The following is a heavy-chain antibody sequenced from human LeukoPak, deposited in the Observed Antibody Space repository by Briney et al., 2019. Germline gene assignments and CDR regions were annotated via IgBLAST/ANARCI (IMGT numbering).Heavy chain of an antibody. J-gene: IGHJ4*02. V-gene: IGHV1-18*01. CDR3: ARERIQNQDFDY. CDR2: ISANDGNT. D-gene: IGHD1-14*01. CDR1: GYTFTSYG. Sequence: ASVKVSCKASGYTFTSYGISWVRQAPGQGLEWMGWISANDGNTDYPQKLQGRVTMTTDTSTSTAYMELRSLRSEDTAVYYCARERIQNQDFDYWGQGTLVTVSS.